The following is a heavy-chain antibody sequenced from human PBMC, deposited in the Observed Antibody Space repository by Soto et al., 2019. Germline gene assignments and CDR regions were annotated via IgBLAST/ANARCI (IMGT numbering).Heavy chain of an antibody. Sequence: EVLMVESGGDLVQPGGSLRLSCSGSGFTFSSYWMKWVRQTPGKGLEWVANINEDGSDTYYMDSVKGRFTISRDNAKNSLYLQMNSLRAEDTAVYFCVGAHFDYWGQGTLVIVSS. V-gene: IGHV3-7*01. CDR2: INEDGSDT. CDR3: VGAHFDY. J-gene: IGHJ4*02. CDR1: GFTFSSYW. D-gene: IGHD1-26*01.